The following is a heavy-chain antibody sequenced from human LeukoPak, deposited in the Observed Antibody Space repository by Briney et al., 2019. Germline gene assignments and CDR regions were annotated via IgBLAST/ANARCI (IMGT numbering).Heavy chain of an antibody. CDR2: ISYDGSNK. CDR1: GFTFSSYG. CDR3: AELGITMIGGV. J-gene: IGHJ6*04. Sequence: GGSLRLSCSASGFTFSSYGMNWVRQAPGKGLEWVAVISYDGSNKYYADSVKGRFTISRDNAKNSLYLQMNSLRAEDTAVYYCAELGITMIGGVWGKGTTVTISS. V-gene: IGHV3-30*18. D-gene: IGHD3-10*02.